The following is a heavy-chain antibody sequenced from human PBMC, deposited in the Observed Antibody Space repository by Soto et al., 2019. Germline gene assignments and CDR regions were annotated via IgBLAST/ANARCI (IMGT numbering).Heavy chain of an antibody. D-gene: IGHD3-22*01. CDR1: GFTFSSYW. CDR3: ARDYTYDSSGYLDY. CDR2: IKQDGSEK. V-gene: IGHV3-7*03. Sequence: GGSLRLSCAASGFTFSSYWMSWVRQAPGKGLEWVANIKQDGSEKYYVDSVKGRFTISRDNAKNSLYLQMNSLRAEDTAVYYCARDYTYDSSGYLDYWGQGTRVTVSS. J-gene: IGHJ4*02.